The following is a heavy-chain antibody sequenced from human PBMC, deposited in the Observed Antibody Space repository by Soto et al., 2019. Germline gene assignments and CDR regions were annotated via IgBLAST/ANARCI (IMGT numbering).Heavy chain of an antibody. CDR3: ASGWYGGYDY. D-gene: IGHD5-12*01. J-gene: IGHJ4*02. V-gene: IGHV3-23*01. Sequence: APGKGLEWVSGISGSGVSTYYADSVKGRFTISRDNSKNTLYVQMNSLRVEDASLYYYASGWYGGYDYWGQLTQVTVSS. CDR2: ISGSGVST.